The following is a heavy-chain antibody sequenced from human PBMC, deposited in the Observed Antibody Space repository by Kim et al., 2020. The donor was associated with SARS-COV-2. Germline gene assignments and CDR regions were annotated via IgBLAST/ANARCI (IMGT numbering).Heavy chain of an antibody. V-gene: IGHV4-31*03. CDR3: VRDWGVRERWKGMEV. D-gene: IGHD3-16*01. CDR2: IYYSGST. CDR1: GGSISSGGYY. Sequence: SETLSLTCTVYGGSISSGGYYWSWIRQHPGKGLEWIGYIYYSGSTYYNPSLKSRVTISVDTSQNPFSLKSSSVTAADTAVYYCVRDWGVRERWKGMEVWGQGSTVTVSS. J-gene: IGHJ6*02.